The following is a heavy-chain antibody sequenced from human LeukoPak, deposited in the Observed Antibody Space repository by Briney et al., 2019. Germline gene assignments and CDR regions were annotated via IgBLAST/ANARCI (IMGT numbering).Heavy chain of an antibody. CDR1: GFTVNSND. J-gene: IGHJ4*02. Sequence: PGGSLRLSCTVSGFTVNSNDMNWVRQAPGKGLEWVSLIHISGVTKYADSVQGRFTISRDNSKNTLYLQMNSLRAEDTAVYYCAQRSPSYWGQGTLVTVSS. D-gene: IGHD3-10*01. CDR2: IHISGVT. CDR3: AQRSPSY. V-gene: IGHV3-66*01.